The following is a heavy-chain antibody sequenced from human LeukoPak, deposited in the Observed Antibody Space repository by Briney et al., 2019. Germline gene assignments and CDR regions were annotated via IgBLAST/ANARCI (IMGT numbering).Heavy chain of an antibody. Sequence: ASVKASCKASGGTFSSYAISWVRQAPGQGLEWMGGIIPIFGTANYAQKFQGRVTITADESTSTAYMELSSLRSEDTAVYYCAMIYGSGSGYGMDVWGKGTTVTVSS. J-gene: IGHJ6*04. CDR3: AMIYGSGSGYGMDV. V-gene: IGHV1-69*01. D-gene: IGHD3-10*01. CDR1: GGTFSSYA. CDR2: IIPIFGTA.